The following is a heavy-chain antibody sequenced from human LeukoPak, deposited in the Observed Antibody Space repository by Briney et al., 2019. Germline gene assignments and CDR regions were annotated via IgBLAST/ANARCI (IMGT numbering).Heavy chain of an antibody. CDR3: ARDSRRYCTNGVCYLDY. CDR2: IWYDGSNK. D-gene: IGHD2-8*01. V-gene: IGHV3-33*08. CDR1: GFSSSNYV. J-gene: IGHJ4*02. Sequence: PGGSLRLSCVGSGFSSSNYVMRWVRQAPGKGLEWVAVIWYDGSNKYYADSVKGRFTISRDNSKNTLYLQMNSLRAEDTAVYYCARDSRRYCTNGVCYLDYWGQGTLVTVSS.